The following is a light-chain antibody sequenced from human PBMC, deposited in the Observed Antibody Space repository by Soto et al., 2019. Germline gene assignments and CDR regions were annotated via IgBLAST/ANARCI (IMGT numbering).Light chain of an antibody. CDR3: QQRKT. CDR2: DAS. CDR1: QSIISSY. V-gene: IGKV3D-20*02. J-gene: IGKJ4*01. Sequence: EIVLTQSPGTLSVSPGERSTLSCRASQSIISSYLGWYQQKPGQAPRLLISDASNRATCVPTRFSGSGSGTDFTLTISSLEPADFAVYYCQQRKTFGGGTKVDIK.